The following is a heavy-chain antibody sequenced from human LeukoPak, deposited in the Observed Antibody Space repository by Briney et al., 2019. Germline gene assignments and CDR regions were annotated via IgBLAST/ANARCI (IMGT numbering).Heavy chain of an antibody. V-gene: IGHV4-59*08. CDR2: IYYSGST. Sequence: SETLSLTCTVSGGSISSYYWSWIRQPPGKGLEWIGYIYYSGSTNYNPSLKSRVTISVDTSKNQFSLKLSSVTAADTAVYYCARHSPRIQLWYGAVWYFDLWGRGTLVTVSS. D-gene: IGHD5-18*01. CDR1: GGSISSYY. J-gene: IGHJ2*01. CDR3: ARHSPRIQLWYGAVWYFDL.